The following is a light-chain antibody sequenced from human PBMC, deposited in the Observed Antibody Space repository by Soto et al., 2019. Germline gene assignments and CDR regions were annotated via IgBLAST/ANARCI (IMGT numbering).Light chain of an antibody. CDR2: GAS. Sequence: EIVLTQSPGTLSLSPGERATLSCRASQSVSSSYLAWYQQKPGQAPRLLIYGASSRATGIPDRFSGSGSGTDFTLTISRLEPEDVAVYYCQQRSTWPLTFGGGTKVEIE. CDR1: QSVSSSY. CDR3: QQRSTWPLT. V-gene: IGKV3D-20*02. J-gene: IGKJ4*01.